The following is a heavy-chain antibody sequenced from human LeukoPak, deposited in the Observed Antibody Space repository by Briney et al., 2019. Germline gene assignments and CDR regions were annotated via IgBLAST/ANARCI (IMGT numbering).Heavy chain of an antibody. CDR3: ARDLSPYSSGWYVTYYYYGMDV. CDR1: GFTFSSYA. J-gene: IGHJ6*02. CDR2: ISYDGSNK. Sequence: GGSLGLSCAASGFTFSSYAMHWVRQAPGKGLEWVAVISYDGSNKYYADSVKGRFTISRDNSKNTLYLQMNSLRAEDTAVYYCARDLSPYSSGWYVTYYYYGMDVWGRGTTVTVSS. D-gene: IGHD6-19*01. V-gene: IGHV3-30-3*01.